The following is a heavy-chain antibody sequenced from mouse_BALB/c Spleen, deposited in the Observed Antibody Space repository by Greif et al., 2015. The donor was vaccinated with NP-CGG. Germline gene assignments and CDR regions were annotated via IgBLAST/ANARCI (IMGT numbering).Heavy chain of an antibody. V-gene: IGHV1-7*01. CDR1: GYTFTSYW. CDR3: ASYYYGSSYAMDY. Sequence: QVQLKDSGAELAKPGASVKMSCKASGYTFTSYWMHWEKQRPGQGLEWIGYINPSTGYTEYNQKFKDKATLTADKSSSTAYMQLSSLTSEDSAVYYCASYYYGSSYAMDYWGQGTSVTVSS. D-gene: IGHD1-1*01. J-gene: IGHJ4*01. CDR2: INPSTGYT.